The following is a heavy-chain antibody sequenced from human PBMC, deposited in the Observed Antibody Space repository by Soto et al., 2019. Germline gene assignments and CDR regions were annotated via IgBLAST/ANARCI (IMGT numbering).Heavy chain of an antibody. D-gene: IGHD4-17*01. CDR1: GASFSSYA. Sequence: SVKLSCKTSGASFSSYAINWARQAPGQGLEWMGGIIPIFGTANYAQKFQGRITITADKSTNTAYMELRSLRSDDTAVYYCASSPPPAVTMYSRFFDLWGRGPLVTVSS. J-gene: IGHJ2*01. V-gene: IGHV1-69*06. CDR2: IIPIFGTA. CDR3: ASSPPPAVTMYSRFFDL.